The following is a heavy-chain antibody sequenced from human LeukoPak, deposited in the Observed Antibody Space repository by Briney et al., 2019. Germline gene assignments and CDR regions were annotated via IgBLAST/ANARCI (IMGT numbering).Heavy chain of an antibody. D-gene: IGHD3-3*01. J-gene: IGHJ6*02. V-gene: IGHV3-30*18. CDR3: AKELENYYYSGMDI. CDR2: ISYDGSNK. Sequence: GGSLRLSCAASGFTFSSYGMHWVRQAPGKGLEWVAVISYDGSNKYYADSVKGRFTISRDNSKNTLYLQMNSLRAEDTAVYYCAKELENYYYSGMDIWGPRAPVTVSS. CDR1: GFTFSSYG.